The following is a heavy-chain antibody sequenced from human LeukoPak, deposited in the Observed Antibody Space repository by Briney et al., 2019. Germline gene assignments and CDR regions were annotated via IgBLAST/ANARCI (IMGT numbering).Heavy chain of an antibody. J-gene: IGHJ4*02. Sequence: PSETLSLTCTVSGGSISSGDYYGSWIRQPPGKGLEWIGYIYYSGSTYYNPSLKSRVTISVDTSKNQFSLKLSSVTAADTAVYYCARYGGSGTYFFDYWGQGTLVTVSS. V-gene: IGHV4-30-4*08. CDR3: ARYGGSGTYFFDY. CDR1: GGSISSGDYY. D-gene: IGHD3-10*01. CDR2: IYYSGST.